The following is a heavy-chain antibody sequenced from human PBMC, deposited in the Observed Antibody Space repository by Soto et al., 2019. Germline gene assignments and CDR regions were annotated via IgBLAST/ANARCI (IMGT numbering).Heavy chain of an antibody. D-gene: IGHD5-18*01. J-gene: IGHJ4*02. Sequence: GGSLRLSCAASGFTFSSYGMHWVRQAPGKGLEWVAVISYDGSNKYYADSVKGRFTISRDNSKNTLYLQMNSLRAEDTAVYYCAKDRMDTAMAHYFDYWGQGTLVTVSS. CDR1: GFTFSSYG. CDR2: ISYDGSNK. CDR3: AKDRMDTAMAHYFDY. V-gene: IGHV3-30*18.